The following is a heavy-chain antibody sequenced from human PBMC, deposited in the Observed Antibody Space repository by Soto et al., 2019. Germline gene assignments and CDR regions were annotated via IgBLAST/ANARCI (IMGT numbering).Heavy chain of an antibody. Sequence: PSETLSLTCTVSGGSVSSGSYYWSWIRQPPGKGLEWIGYIYYSGSTNYNPSLKSRVTISVDTSKNQFSLKLSSVTAEDTALYYCAKGVYDVVSGSYPPLRYMDVWGKGTTVTVSS. J-gene: IGHJ6*03. D-gene: IGHD3-3*01. CDR3: AKGVYDVVSGSYPPLRYMDV. V-gene: IGHV4-61*01. CDR2: IYYSGST. CDR1: GGSVSSGSYY.